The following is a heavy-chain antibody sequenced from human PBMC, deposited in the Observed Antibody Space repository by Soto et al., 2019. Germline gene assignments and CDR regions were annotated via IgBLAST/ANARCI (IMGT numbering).Heavy chain of an antibody. CDR2: IIPIFGTA. J-gene: IGHJ5*02. CDR1: GGTFSSYA. Sequence: ASVKVSCKASGGTFSSYAISWVRQAPGQGLEWMGGIIPIFGTANYAQKFQGRVTITADESTSTAYMELSSLRSEDTAVYYCARDIGPLPTQGIAVAGTWTWFDPWGQGTLVTVSS. D-gene: IGHD6-19*01. CDR3: ARDIGPLPTQGIAVAGTWTWFDP. V-gene: IGHV1-69*13.